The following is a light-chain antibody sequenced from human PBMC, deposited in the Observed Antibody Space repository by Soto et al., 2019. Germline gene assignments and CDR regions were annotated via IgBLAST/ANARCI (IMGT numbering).Light chain of an antibody. Sequence: DIQMTQSPSTLSASVGDRVTITCRASQSINTWLAWYRQKPGKAPNLLIYKASSLESGVPSRFSGSGSGTEFTLTISSLQPDDFATYYYQQYNTYPWTFGQGTKVEIK. CDR1: QSINTW. V-gene: IGKV1-5*03. J-gene: IGKJ1*01. CDR2: KAS. CDR3: QQYNTYPWT.